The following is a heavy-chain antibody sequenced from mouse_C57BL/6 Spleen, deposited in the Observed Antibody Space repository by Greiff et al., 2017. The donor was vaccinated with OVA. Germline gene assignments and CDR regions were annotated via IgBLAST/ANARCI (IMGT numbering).Heavy chain of an antibody. J-gene: IGHJ2*01. V-gene: IGHV14-1*01. D-gene: IGHD2-4*01. CDR2: IDPEDGDT. CDR1: GFNIKDYY. CDR3: TRGIYYDDGYYFDY. Sequence: VQLQQSGAELVRPGASVKLSCTASGFNIKDYYMHWVKQRPEQGLEWIGRIDPEDGDTEYAPKFQGKATMTADTSSNTAYLQLSSLTSEDTAVYYCTRGIYYDDGYYFDYWGQGTTLTVSS.